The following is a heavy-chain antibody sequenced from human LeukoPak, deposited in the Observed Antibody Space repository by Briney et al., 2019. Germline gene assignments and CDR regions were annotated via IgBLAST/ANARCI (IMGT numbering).Heavy chain of an antibody. J-gene: IGHJ6*02. CDR3: ARRPIKYYYYGMDV. CDR1: GLSFGFYA. V-gene: IGHV3-23*01. Sequence: GGSLRLSCAASGLSFGFYAMSWVRQAPGKGLEWVSSISGGGAGTYYADSVKGRFTISRDNSKNTLYLQMNSLRAEDTTVYYCARRPIKYYYYGMDVWGQGTTVTVSS. CDR2: ISGGGAGT.